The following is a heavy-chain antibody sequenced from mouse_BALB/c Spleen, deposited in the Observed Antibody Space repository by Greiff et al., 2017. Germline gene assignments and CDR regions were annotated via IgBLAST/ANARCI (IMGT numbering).Heavy chain of an antibody. D-gene: IGHD2-10*01. Sequence: VHLVESGPGLVQPSQSLSITCTVSGFSLTSYGVHWVRQSPGKGLEWLGVIWSGGSTDYNAAFISRLSISKDNSKSQVFFKMNSLQANDTAIYYCARGAYYGNAWFAYWGQGTLVTVSA. CDR2: IWSGGST. J-gene: IGHJ3*01. V-gene: IGHV2-2*02. CDR3: ARGAYYGNAWFAY. CDR1: GFSLTSYG.